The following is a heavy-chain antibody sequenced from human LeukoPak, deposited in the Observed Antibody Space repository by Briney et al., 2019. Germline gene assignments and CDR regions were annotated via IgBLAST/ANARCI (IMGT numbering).Heavy chain of an antibody. CDR1: GGSFSGYY. CDR2: INHSGST. CDR3: ARGQRDPIVVVTYFDY. J-gene: IGHJ4*02. Sequence: PSETLSPTCAVYGGSFSGYYWSWIRQPPGKGLEWIGEINHSGSTNYNPSLKSRVTISVDTSKNQFSLKLSSVTAADTAVYYCARGQRDPIVVVTYFDYWGQGTLVTVSS. V-gene: IGHV4-34*01. D-gene: IGHD2-21*02.